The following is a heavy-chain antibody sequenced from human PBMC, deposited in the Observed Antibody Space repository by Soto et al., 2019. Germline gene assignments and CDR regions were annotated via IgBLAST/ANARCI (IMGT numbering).Heavy chain of an antibody. CDR1: GGSISGYS. CDR2: IFYRGST. J-gene: IGHJ4*02. V-gene: IGHV4-59*01. CDR3: ARVSPSLVALYYFDY. Sequence: SETLSLTCTVSGGSISGYSWSWIRQPPGKGLEWIGYIFYRGSTNYNPSLKSRVTISVDTSKNQFSLKLSSVTAADTAEYYCARVSPSLVALYYFDYWGQGTLVTVSS. D-gene: IGHD2-2*01.